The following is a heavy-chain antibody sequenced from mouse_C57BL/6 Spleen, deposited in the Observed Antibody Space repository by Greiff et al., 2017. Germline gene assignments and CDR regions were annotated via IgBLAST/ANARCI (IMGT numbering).Heavy chain of an antibody. Sequence: VKLMESGPGLVQPSQCLSITCTASGFSLTSYGVHWVRQSPGKGLEWLGVIWRGGSTDYNAAFMSRLSITKDNSKIQVFSKMNRLQADDTAIYYCATGGTGTDYFDYWGQGTTLTVSS. D-gene: IGHD4-1*01. J-gene: IGHJ2*01. CDR1: GFSLTSYG. V-gene: IGHV2-5*01. CDR2: IWRGGST. CDR3: ATGGTGTDYFDY.